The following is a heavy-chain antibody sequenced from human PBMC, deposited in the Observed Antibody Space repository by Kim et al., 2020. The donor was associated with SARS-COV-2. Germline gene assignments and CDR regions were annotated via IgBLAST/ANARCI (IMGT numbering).Heavy chain of an antibody. V-gene: IGHV4-4*02. J-gene: IGHJ3*02. CDR3: ARDLYYYDATNAFDI. D-gene: IGHD3-22*01. Sequence: PSLKNRVTKAVDKSKNQFSLKLSSVTAADTAVYYCARDLYYYDATNAFDIWGQGTMVTVSS.